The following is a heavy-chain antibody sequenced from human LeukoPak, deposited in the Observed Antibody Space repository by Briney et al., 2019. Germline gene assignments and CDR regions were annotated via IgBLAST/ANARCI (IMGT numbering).Heavy chain of an antibody. V-gene: IGHV3-7*03. J-gene: IGHJ5*02. CDR1: GFTFSSYW. D-gene: IGHD4-17*01. Sequence: PGGSLRLSCAASGFTFSSYWMNWARQAPGKGLEWVASINHNGNVNYYVDSVKGRFTISRDNAKNSLYLQMSNLRAEDTAVYYCARALFDYGDYVFDPWGQGTLVTVSS. CDR2: INHNGNVN. CDR3: ARALFDYGDYVFDP.